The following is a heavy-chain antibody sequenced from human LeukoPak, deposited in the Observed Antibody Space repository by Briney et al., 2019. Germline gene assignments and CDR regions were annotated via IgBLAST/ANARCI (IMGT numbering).Heavy chain of an antibody. Sequence: SETLSLTCTVSGGSISSGDYYWSWIRQPAGKGLEWIGRIYPSGSTIYPSGTTHYNPSLKSRVTISVDTSKNQFSLKVDSVTAADAAVYFCARGTGTTNFDYWGQGTLVTVSS. CDR3: ARGTGTTNFDY. CDR2: IYPSGSTIYPSGTT. CDR1: GGSISSGDYY. D-gene: IGHD1-1*01. V-gene: IGHV4-61*02. J-gene: IGHJ4*02.